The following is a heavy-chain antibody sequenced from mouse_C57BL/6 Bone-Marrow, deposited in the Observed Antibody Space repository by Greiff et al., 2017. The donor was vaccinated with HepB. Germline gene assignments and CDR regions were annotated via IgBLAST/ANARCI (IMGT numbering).Heavy chain of an antibody. CDR3: ARRGYDYDGAWFAY. V-gene: IGHV1-81*01. CDR2: IYPRSGNT. D-gene: IGHD2-4*01. Sequence: QVQLQQSGAELARPGASVKLSCKASGYTFTSYGISWVKQRTGQGLEWIGEIYPRSGNTYYNEKFKGKATLTADKSSSTAYMELRSLTSEDSAVYFSARRGYDYDGAWFAYWGQGTLVTVSA. CDR1: GYTFTSYG. J-gene: IGHJ3*01.